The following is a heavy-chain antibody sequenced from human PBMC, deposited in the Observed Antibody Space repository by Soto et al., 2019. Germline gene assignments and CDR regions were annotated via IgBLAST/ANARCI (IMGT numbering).Heavy chain of an antibody. J-gene: IGHJ4*02. CDR3: AHRGYKSGSGWYNFLDY. Sequence: QITLKESGPTLVKPTQTLTLTCTFSGFSLSPSGVGVGWIRQPPGKALEWLGIIYWDDDKRYSPSLKNRVTIPKDTSKNQVVLIMTNMDPVDTATYYCAHRGYKSGSGWYNFLDYWGQGILVTVSS. CDR1: GFSLSPSGVG. V-gene: IGHV2-5*02. CDR2: IYWDDDK. D-gene: IGHD6-19*01.